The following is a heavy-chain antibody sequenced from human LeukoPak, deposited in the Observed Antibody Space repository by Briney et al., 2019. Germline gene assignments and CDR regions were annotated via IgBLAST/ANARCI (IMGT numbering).Heavy chain of an antibody. Sequence: SETLSLTCTVSGGSISSYYWSWVRQPPGKGLEWIGYIYYSGCTNYNPSLKSRVTISVDTSKNQFSLKLSSVTAADTAVYYCARDRGAARLNYYYYGMDVWGQGTTVTVSS. J-gene: IGHJ6*02. CDR3: ARDRGAARLNYYYYGMDV. CDR1: GGSISSYY. D-gene: IGHD6-6*01. CDR2: IYYSGCT. V-gene: IGHV4-59*01.